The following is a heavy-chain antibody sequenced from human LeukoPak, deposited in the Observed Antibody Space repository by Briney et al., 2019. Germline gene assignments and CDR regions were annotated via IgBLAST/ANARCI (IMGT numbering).Heavy chain of an antibody. V-gene: IGHV3-74*01. J-gene: IGHJ4*02. D-gene: IGHD5-24*01. Sequence: GGSLRLSCATSGFTLSLAWIHWVRHAPGKGLEWVSRIKNDGSYTNYADSVKGRFTISRDNARNTLNLHMISLRAEDTAVYFCVRDGDAYNFDFWGQGVLVTVSS. CDR2: IKNDGSYT. CDR3: VRDGDAYNFDF. CDR1: GFTLSLAW.